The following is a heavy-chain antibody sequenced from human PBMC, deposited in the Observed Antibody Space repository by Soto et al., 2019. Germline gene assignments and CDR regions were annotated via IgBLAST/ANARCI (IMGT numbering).Heavy chain of an antibody. J-gene: IGHJ4*02. V-gene: IGHV4-59*01. Sequence: LSLTCTVSGGSMRNYFWTWIRQPPGKGLEWIGYIHYSGTTSFFPSYNPSLRSRVTISEDTSKNQLSLKLLSVTTADTAVYFCAAGEASSRNLAPYYLDFWGQGTLVTVSA. CDR3: AAGEASSRNLAPYYLDF. CDR2: IHYSGTT. CDR1: GGSMRNYF. D-gene: IGHD6-13*01.